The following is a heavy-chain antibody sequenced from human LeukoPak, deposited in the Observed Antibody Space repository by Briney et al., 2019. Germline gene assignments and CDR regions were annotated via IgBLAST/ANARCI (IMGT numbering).Heavy chain of an antibody. Sequence: GGSLRLSCAASGFAFSTYSMIWVRQAPGKGLEWVSSINSTSAYIYYADSLKGRFTISRDNAKNSLYLQTNSLRAEDTAVYYCARGGYSHGRYYYYMDVWGIGTAVTVSS. CDR1: GFAFSTYS. D-gene: IGHD5-18*01. J-gene: IGHJ6*03. CDR3: ARGGYSHGRYYYYMDV. CDR2: INSTSAYI. V-gene: IGHV3-21*06.